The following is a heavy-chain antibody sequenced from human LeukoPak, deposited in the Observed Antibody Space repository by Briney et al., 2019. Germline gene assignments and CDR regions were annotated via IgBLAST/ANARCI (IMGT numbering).Heavy chain of an antibody. CDR2: IYHGGAT. CDR1: GYSISSAYY. Sequence: SETLSLTCTVSGYSISSAYYWGWIRQPPGKGLEWIGGIYHGGATYYNPSLRGRVTISLDTSKNQFSLKVSSVTAADTAVYYCARDLNWNSAALGYWGQGTLVTVSS. J-gene: IGHJ4*02. CDR3: ARDLNWNSAALGY. D-gene: IGHD1-7*01. V-gene: IGHV4-38-2*02.